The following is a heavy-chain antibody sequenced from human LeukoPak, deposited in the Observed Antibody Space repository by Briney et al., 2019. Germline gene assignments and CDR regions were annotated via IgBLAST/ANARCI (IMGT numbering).Heavy chain of an antibody. Sequence: PSGTLSLTCAVSGVSISSSNWWSWVRQPPGKGLEWIGEIYHSGSTYYNPSLKSRVTISVDTSKNQFSLKLSSVTAADTAVYYCARVGFGDYEGYFDYWGQGTLVTVSS. J-gene: IGHJ4*02. CDR3: ARVGFGDYEGYFDY. D-gene: IGHD4-17*01. CDR2: IYHSGST. V-gene: IGHV4-4*02. CDR1: GVSISSSNW.